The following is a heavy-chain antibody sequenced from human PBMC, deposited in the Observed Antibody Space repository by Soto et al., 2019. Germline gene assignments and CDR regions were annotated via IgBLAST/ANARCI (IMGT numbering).Heavy chain of an antibody. J-gene: IGHJ6*02. V-gene: IGHV5-51*01. CDR3: ARHRRDSSGFHYFHGMDV. Sequence: PGESLKISCQSSGYIFSYYWIAWVRQTPGRGLEWLGIIYPEDSDTKYSPSFQGRVTMSVDKSINTAYLQWSSLKASDTAIYYCARHRRDSSGFHYFHGMDVWGPGTTVTVSS. CDR1: GYIFSYYW. CDR2: IYPEDSDT. D-gene: IGHD2-21*01.